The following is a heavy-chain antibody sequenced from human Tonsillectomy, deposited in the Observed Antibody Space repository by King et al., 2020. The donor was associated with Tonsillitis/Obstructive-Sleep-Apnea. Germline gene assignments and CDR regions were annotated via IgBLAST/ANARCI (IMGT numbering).Heavy chain of an antibody. CDR1: GFTFSSYW. J-gene: IGHJ4*02. D-gene: IGHD4-23*01. Sequence: VQLVESGGGLVQPGGSLRLSCAASGFTFSSYWMHWVRQAPGKGLVWVSRINSDGSSTSYADSVKGRFTISRDNAKNKLYLQMNSLRAEDTAVYYCARDGYTYGGNFYFDYWGQGTLVTVSS. CDR2: INSDGSST. V-gene: IGHV3-74*01. CDR3: ARDGYTYGGNFYFDY.